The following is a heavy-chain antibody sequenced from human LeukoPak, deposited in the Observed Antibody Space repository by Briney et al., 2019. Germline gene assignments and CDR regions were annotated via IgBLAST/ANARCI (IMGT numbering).Heavy chain of an antibody. CDR1: AGSISGSSYY. D-gene: IGHD6-19*01. Sequence: SETLSLTCSVSAGSISGSSYYWGSIRQPPGKWLGWIGSIYYSGNTYYNPSLKSLVTISVDTSKNQFSLKLSSVTAADTAVYYCARLSLAVAGTSGFDYWGQGSLVAVSS. CDR2: IYYSGNT. J-gene: IGHJ4*02. CDR3: ARLSLAVAGTSGFDY. V-gene: IGHV4-39*01.